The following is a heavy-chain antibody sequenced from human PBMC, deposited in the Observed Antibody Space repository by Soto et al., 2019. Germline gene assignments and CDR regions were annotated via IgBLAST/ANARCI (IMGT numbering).Heavy chain of an antibody. Sequence: ASVKVSCKASGFSLTGYYFHWIRAAPGQGLEWLGWINPNTGGTTYAQKFQGRVTLTWDTSINTAYMELSSLRPDDTAMYYCARSGYYDSSGYYYPFGDYFDYWGQGTLVTVSS. CDR3: ARSGYYDSSGYYYPFGDYFDY. V-gene: IGHV1-2*02. J-gene: IGHJ4*02. CDR2: INPNTGGT. D-gene: IGHD3-22*01. CDR1: GFSLTGYY.